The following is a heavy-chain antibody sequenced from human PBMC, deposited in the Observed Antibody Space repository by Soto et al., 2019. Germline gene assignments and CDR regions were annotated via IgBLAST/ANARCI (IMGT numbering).Heavy chain of an antibody. CDR3: AKVKPKRTRYDAFDI. J-gene: IGHJ3*02. D-gene: IGHD3-9*01. V-gene: IGHV3-9*01. CDR2: ISWNSGSI. Sequence: EVQLVESGGGLVQPGRSLRLSCAASGFTFDDYAMHWVRQAPGKGLEWVSGISWNSGSIGYADSVKGRFTISRGNAKNSLYLQMNSLRAEDTALYYCAKVKPKRTRYDAFDIWGQGTMVTVSS. CDR1: GFTFDDYA.